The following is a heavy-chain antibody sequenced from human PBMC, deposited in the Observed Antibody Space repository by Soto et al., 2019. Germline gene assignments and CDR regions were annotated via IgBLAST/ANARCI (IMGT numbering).Heavy chain of an antibody. D-gene: IGHD6-19*01. CDR2: ISGSGGST. V-gene: IGHV3-23*01. J-gene: IGHJ4*02. CDR1: GFTFSSYA. CDR3: AKAHSSGWYYFDY. Sequence: PGGSLRLSCAASGFTFSSYAMSWVRQAPGKGLEWVSGISGSGGSTYHADSVKGRFTISRDNSKNTLYLQMNSLRAEDTAVYYCAKAHSSGWYYFDYWGQGTLVTVSS.